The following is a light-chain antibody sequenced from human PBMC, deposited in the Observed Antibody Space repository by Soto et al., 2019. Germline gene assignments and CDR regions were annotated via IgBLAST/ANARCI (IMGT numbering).Light chain of an antibody. Sequence: QSVLTQPPSVSGAPGQRVTISCTGSSSNIGAGYDVHWYQQLPGTAPKLLISGNSNRPSRVPDRFSGSKSGTSASLAITGLQAEDEADYYCQSYDTGLSAYVFGTGTKLTVL. CDR3: QSYDTGLSAYV. CDR2: GNS. V-gene: IGLV1-40*01. J-gene: IGLJ1*01. CDR1: SSNIGAGYD.